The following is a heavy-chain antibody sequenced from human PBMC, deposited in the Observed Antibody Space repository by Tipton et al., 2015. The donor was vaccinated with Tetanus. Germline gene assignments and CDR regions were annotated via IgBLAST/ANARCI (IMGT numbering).Heavy chain of an antibody. CDR3: ASGSALDY. CDR1: GFSFNSYS. V-gene: IGHV3-48*02. D-gene: IGHD6-25*01. CDR2: IRRSSQTI. J-gene: IGHJ4*02. Sequence: SLRLSCAASGFSFNSYSMNWVRQAPGRGLEWVSYIRRSSQTIYYADSVKGRFIISRDNAKNSLYLQMNSLRDEDAAVYYCASGSALDYWGQGTLVTVSS.